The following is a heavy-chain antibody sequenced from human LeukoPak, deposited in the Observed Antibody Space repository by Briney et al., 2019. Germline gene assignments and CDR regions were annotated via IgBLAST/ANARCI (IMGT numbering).Heavy chain of an antibody. CDR1: GFTFRSYW. Sequence: PGGSVRLSCAASGFTFRSYWMEWVRQAPGKGLVWVSRINSDGSSTSYADSLKGRFTISRDNAKNTLYLEMNSRRAEDTAVYYCARRGAVANAFDIWGQGTMVTVS. V-gene: IGHV3-74*01. D-gene: IGHD6-19*01. CDR2: INSDGSST. J-gene: IGHJ3*02. CDR3: ARRGAVANAFDI.